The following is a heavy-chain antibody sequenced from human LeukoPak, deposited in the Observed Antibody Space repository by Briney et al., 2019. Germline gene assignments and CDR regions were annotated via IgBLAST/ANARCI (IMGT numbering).Heavy chain of an antibody. CDR1: GFNFGSYA. D-gene: IGHD4-23*01. V-gene: IGHV3-23*01. Sequence: GGSLRLSCAASGFNFGSYAMTWVRQAPGKGLEWVSAISGSGGSTYYADSVKGRFTISRDNSKNTLYLQMNSLRAEDTAVYYCAKDLTTTLALGYYYYGLDVWGQGTTVTVSS. CDR3: AKDLTTTLALGYYYYGLDV. J-gene: IGHJ6*02. CDR2: ISGSGGST.